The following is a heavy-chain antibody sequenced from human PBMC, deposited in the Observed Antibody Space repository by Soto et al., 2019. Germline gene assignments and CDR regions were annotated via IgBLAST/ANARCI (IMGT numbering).Heavy chain of an antibody. V-gene: IGHV3-7*04. Sequence: EVRLVESGGDLVQPGGSLRLSCGTSGFTFSSYWLSWVRQAPGRGLEWVATIKEDGTQKYYVDSVKGRFTISRDNAKNLMYLQMNSRRAEDTAVYYCARYVPAFDYWGQGTLVTVSS. J-gene: IGHJ4*02. CDR1: GFTFSSYW. CDR3: ARYVPAFDY. CDR2: IKEDGTQK. D-gene: IGHD3-10*02.